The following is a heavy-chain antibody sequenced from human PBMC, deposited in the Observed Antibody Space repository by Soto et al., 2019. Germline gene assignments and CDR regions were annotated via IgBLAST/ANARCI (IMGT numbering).Heavy chain of an antibody. Sequence: SVKVSCKASGGTFSSYAISWVRQAPGQGLEWMGGIIPIFGTANYAQKFQGRVTITADESTSTAYMELSSLRSEDTAVYYCACGPWGATVQAFHYWGQGTLVTVSS. D-gene: IGHD1-26*01. J-gene: IGHJ4*02. CDR3: ACGPWGATVQAFHY. V-gene: IGHV1-69*13. CDR1: GGTFSSYA. CDR2: IIPIFGTA.